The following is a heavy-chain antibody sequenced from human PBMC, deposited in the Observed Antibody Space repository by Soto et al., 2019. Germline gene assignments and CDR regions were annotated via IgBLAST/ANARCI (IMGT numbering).Heavy chain of an antibody. J-gene: IGHJ5*02. Sequence: EVQLVESGGGLVQPGGSLRLSCAASGFTFSSYWMHWVRRVPGKGLVWVSRLNYDGSTTTYADSVTGRFTISRDNARNTLYLQMNSLRAEDTAVYYCARAGTGWYWFDPWGQGTLVTVSS. D-gene: IGHD6-19*01. CDR1: GFTFSSYW. V-gene: IGHV3-74*03. CDR3: ARAGTGWYWFDP. CDR2: LNYDGSTT.